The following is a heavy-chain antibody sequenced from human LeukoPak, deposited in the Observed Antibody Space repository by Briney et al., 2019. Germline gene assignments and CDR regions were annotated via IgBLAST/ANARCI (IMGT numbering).Heavy chain of an antibody. D-gene: IGHD6-19*01. CDR1: GFTFSSYW. Sequence: HPGGSLRLSCAASGFTFSSYWMHWVRQAPGKGLAWVSRVNPQGSGTSYTDSVKGRFTISRDNAKDALHLRMDNLRVEDTAVYYCARARWSSTGWFLGYWGQGALVTVSS. J-gene: IGHJ4*02. CDR2: VNPQGSGT. CDR3: ARARWSSTGWFLGY. V-gene: IGHV3-74*01.